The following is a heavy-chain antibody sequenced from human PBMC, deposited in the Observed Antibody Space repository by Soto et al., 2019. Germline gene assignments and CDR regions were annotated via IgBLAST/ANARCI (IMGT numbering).Heavy chain of an antibody. CDR3: ARASCARGNCYYGSAPHFDF. Sequence: GGSLRLSCAASGFTFSSYAMGWVRQAPGKGLEGVLSITSPHATIYYADSVKGRFIISRDNANNSLYLQMNSLTVDDTAVYYCARASCARGNCYYGSAPHFDFWGRGTPVTVSS. CDR2: ITSPHATI. CDR1: GFTFSSYA. D-gene: IGHD2-15*01. V-gene: IGHV3-48*04. J-gene: IGHJ4*01.